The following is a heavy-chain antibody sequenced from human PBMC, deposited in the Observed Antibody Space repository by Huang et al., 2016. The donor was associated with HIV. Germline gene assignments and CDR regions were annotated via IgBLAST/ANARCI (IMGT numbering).Heavy chain of an antibody. CDR1: GGTFSNFD. Sequence: QVQLVQSGAEVKKPGSSVKVSCKASGGTFSNFDIGWVRQAPGQGLEWMGRSIPIFGTANYAQKFQGRVTITADESTTTSYMELSSLRSEDTAVYYCASIDYYDTSGPQRGYFDNWGQGALVTVSS. CDR2: SIPIFGTA. J-gene: IGHJ4*02. V-gene: IGHV1-69*01. D-gene: IGHD3-22*01. CDR3: ASIDYYDTSGPQRGYFDN.